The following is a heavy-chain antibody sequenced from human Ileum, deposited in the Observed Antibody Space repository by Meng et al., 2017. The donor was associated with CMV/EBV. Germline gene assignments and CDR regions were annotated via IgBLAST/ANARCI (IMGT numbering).Heavy chain of an antibody. CDR2: IITILGIA. CDR1: GTVSSYT. J-gene: IGHJ4*02. V-gene: IGHV1-69*02. CDR3: ARGTCSGGSCYSSTLDY. Sequence: GTVSSYTISGVGQAPGQGLEWMGRIITILGIANYAQKYQGRVTITADKSTSKAYMELSSLRSEDTAVYYCARGTCSGGSCYSSTLDYWGQGTLVTVSS. D-gene: IGHD2-15*01.